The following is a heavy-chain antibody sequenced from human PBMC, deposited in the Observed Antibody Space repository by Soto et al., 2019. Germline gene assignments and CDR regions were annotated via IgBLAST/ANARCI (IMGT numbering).Heavy chain of an antibody. J-gene: IGHJ3*02. D-gene: IGHD4-17*01. V-gene: IGHV1-69*01. CDR2: IIPMFGTP. CDR1: GGSVNSHA. Sequence: QVQLEQSGAEVKKAGSSVKVSCKAFGGSVNSHAISWVRQAPGQGLEWMGGIIPMFGTPTYAQKFQAGVTISAEESTSTVYLDLSSLRSEDTAVYYCAISRNVAGFNDYGGNYHGFDIWGQGTMVTVSS. CDR3: AISRNVAGFNDYGGNYHGFDI.